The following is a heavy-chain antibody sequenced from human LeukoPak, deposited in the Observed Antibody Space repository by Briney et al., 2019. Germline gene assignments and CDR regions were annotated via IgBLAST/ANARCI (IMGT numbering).Heavy chain of an antibody. V-gene: IGHV3-30*18. CDR1: GFTFSSYG. J-gene: IGHJ4*02. Sequence: GRSLRLSCAASGFTFSSYGMHWVRQAPGKGLEWVAVISYDGSNKYYADSAKGRFTISRDNSKNTLYLQMNSLRAEDTAVYYCAKDRIAVAGIFDYWGQGTLVTVSS. CDR2: ISYDGSNK. D-gene: IGHD6-19*01. CDR3: AKDRIAVAGIFDY.